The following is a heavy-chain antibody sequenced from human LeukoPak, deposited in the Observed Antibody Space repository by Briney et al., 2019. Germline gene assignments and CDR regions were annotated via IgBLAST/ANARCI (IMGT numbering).Heavy chain of an antibody. CDR1: GGSISSYY. D-gene: IGHD6-19*01. V-gene: IGHV4-59*08. J-gene: IGHJ4*02. CDR2: IYYSGST. Sequence: PSETLSLTCTVSGGSISSYYWSWIRQPPGKGLEWIGNIYYSGSTNYNPSLKSRVTISVDTSKNQFSLKLRSVTAAETAVYYCARAVAVAGTLDYWGQGTLVTVSS. CDR3: ARAVAVAGTLDY.